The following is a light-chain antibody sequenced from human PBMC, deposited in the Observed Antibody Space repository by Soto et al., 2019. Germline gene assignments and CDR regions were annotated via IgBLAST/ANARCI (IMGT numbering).Light chain of an antibody. Sequence: QSVLTQPAPVSGSPGQSIPISCTGTSRVVGAYDFVSWYQQHPDKAPKLMIYEVRNRPSGVSNRFSGSKSVNTATLTISGLQAEDEADYYCSSYTTSSTRVFGTGTKVTV. V-gene: IGLV2-14*03. CDR1: SRVVGAYDF. CDR2: EVR. J-gene: IGLJ1*01. CDR3: SSYTTSSTRV.